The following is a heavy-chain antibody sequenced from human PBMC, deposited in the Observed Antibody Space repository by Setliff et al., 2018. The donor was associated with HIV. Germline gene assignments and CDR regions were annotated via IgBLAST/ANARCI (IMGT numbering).Heavy chain of an antibody. D-gene: IGHD3-22*01. CDR1: GGSISSYY. CDR3: ARGLSFYDPGGFDY. J-gene: IGHJ4*02. V-gene: IGHV4-4*09. CDR2: IYTSGST. Sequence: SETLSLPCTVSGGSISSYYWSWIRQPPGKGLEWIGYIYTSGSTNYNPSLKSRVTISVDTSKNQFSLKLSSVTAADPAVYYCARGLSFYDPGGFDYWGQGTLVTV.